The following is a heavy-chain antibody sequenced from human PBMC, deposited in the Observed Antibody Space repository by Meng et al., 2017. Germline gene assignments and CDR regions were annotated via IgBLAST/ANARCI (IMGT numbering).Heavy chain of an antibody. CDR1: GGSISSGGYY. Sequence: QLPRSGQGRVNPSQTLSLTCTVSGGSISSGGYYWSWIRQHPGKGLEWIGYIYYSGSTYYNPSLKSLVTISVDTSKNQFSLKLSSVTAADTAVYYCARVHYYDSSGYNNWYFDLWGRGTLVTVSS. D-gene: IGHD3-22*01. J-gene: IGHJ2*01. CDR3: ARVHYYDSSGYNNWYFDL. CDR2: IYYSGST. V-gene: IGHV4-31*01.